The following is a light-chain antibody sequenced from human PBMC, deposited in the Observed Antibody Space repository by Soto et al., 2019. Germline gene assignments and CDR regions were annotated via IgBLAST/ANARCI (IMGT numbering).Light chain of an antibody. Sequence: QSALTQPASVSGSPGQSVTISCTGTSNDVGSYNLVSWYQQHPGKAPKLMIYEASKRPSGVSNRFSGSKSGNTASLTISGLQAEDEADYYCCSYTSSSTYVFGTGTKVTVL. CDR2: EAS. J-gene: IGLJ1*01. V-gene: IGLV2-14*02. CDR3: CSYTSSSTYV. CDR1: SNDVGSYNL.